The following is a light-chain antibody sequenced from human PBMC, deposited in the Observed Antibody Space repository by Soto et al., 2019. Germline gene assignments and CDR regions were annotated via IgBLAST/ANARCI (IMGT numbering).Light chain of an antibody. CDR3: RSYTSSNTLV. CDR1: SSDVGAYNY. J-gene: IGLJ2*01. V-gene: IGLV2-14*01. Sequence: QSALTQPASVSGSPGQSITISCTGTSSDVGAYNYVSWYQQHPGKAPKLMIFEVSDRPSGVSNRFSGSKSGNTASLTISGIQSEDEADYDCRSYTSSNTLVFGGGTKHTVL. CDR2: EVS.